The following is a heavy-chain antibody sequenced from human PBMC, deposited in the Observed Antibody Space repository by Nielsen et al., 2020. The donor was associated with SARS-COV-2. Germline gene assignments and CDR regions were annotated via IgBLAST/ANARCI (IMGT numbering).Heavy chain of an antibody. J-gene: IGHJ5*02. V-gene: IGHV3-69-1*01. D-gene: IGHD6-13*01. CDR3: ARWGIAAAEDWFDP. CDR2: ITNTGAE. CDR1: GFTFSDHY. Sequence: GESLKISCAASGFTFSDHYMTWIRQTPGKGLEWISYITNTGAEYYADSVKGRFTISRDNAKNSLYLQMNSLRAEDTAVYYCARWGIAAAEDWFDPWGQGTLVTVSS.